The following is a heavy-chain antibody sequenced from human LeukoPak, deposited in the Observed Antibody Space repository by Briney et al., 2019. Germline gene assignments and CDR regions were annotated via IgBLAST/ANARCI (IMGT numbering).Heavy chain of an antibody. V-gene: IGHV1-2*02. CDR1: GYTFTRYY. CDR3: PRHYSTYGSSTSSQTAHDI. CDR2: INPNSGGT. D-gene: IGHD2-2*01. Sequence: ASVKVSCKPSGYTFTRYYMHWVRQAPGHGLEWMGWINPNSGGTNYAQKFQGRVTMTRDTSISTAYMDLSRLRSDDTAVYYCPRHYSTYGSSTSSQTAHDIWGPGAMVTVSS. J-gene: IGHJ3*02.